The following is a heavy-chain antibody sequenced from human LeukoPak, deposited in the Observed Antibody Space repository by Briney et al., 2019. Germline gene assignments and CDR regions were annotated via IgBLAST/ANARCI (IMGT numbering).Heavy chain of an antibody. D-gene: IGHD6-19*01. CDR2: INAGNGNT. CDR3: AREVAGTGVNWFDP. Sequence: ASVKVSCKASGYTFTSYAMHWVRQAPGQRLEWMGWINAGNGNTKYSQEFQGRVTITRDTSASTAYMELSSLRSEDMAVYYCAREVAGTGVNWFDPWGQGTLVTVSS. CDR1: GYTFTSYA. V-gene: IGHV1-3*03. J-gene: IGHJ5*02.